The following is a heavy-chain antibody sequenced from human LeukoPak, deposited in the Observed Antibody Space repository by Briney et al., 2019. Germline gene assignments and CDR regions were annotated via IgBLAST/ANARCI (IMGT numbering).Heavy chain of an antibody. J-gene: IGHJ5*02. CDR1: GGSFSGYY. CDR2: IYYSGST. D-gene: IGHD3-10*01. CDR3: ARQGGLLWFGELFP. V-gene: IGHV4-34*01. Sequence: SETLSLACAVYGGSFSGYYWSWIREPPGKGLEWIGSIYYSGSTYYNPSLKSRVTISVDTCKNQFSLKLSSVTAADTAVYYCARQGGLLWFGELFPGGQGTLVTVSS.